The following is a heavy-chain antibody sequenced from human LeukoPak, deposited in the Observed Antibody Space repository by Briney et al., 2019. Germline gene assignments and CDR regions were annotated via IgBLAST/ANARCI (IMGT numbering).Heavy chain of an antibody. CDR3: ARHGGVGGYYFDY. V-gene: IGHV4-59*08. Sequence: SETLSLTCTVSGGSISSYYWSWIRQPPGKGLEWIGYIYYSGSTNYNPSLKSRVTISVDTSKNQFSLMLSSVTAADTAVYYCARHGGVGGYYFDYWGQGTLVTVSS. J-gene: IGHJ4*02. CDR1: GGSISSYY. CDR2: IYYSGST. D-gene: IGHD3-3*01.